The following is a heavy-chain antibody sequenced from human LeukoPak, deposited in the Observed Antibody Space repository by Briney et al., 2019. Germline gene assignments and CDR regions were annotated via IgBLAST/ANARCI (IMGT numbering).Heavy chain of an antibody. V-gene: IGHV4-34*01. D-gene: IGHD5-18*01. CDR1: GGSFSDHY. CDR3: ARKASHFSYGLRAIDY. Sequence: PSETLSLTCAVYGGSFSDHYWNWIRQPPGKGLEWIGEINHSGTTNYNASRKSRVTISVDTSKNHFSLKLNSMAAADTAVYYCARKASHFSYGLRAIDYWGQGNLVTVSS. CDR2: INHSGTT. J-gene: IGHJ4*02.